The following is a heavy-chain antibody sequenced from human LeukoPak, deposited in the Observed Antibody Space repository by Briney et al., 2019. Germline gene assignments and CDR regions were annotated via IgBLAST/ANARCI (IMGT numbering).Heavy chain of an antibody. CDR1: GFTFRRHW. CDR2: VRDDGSEE. CDR3: ARDLWLGERGLFFFEY. V-gene: IGHV3-7*01. J-gene: IGHJ4*02. D-gene: IGHD3-22*01. Sequence: PGGSLRLSCAASGFTFRRHWMSWVRQAPGKGLEWVANVRDDGSEEFYVNSVKGRFTISRDNAKNSLYLQMDSLRAEDTAVYYCARDLWLGERGLFFFEYWGQGALVTVAS.